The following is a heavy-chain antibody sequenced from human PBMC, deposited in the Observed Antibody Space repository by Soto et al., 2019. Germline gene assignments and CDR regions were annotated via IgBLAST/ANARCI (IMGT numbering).Heavy chain of an antibody. J-gene: IGHJ4*02. V-gene: IGHV7-4-1*01. D-gene: IGHD1-26*01. CDR1: GYNFNSQS. CDR3: ARDRASGSFDY. Sequence: XSVKVSCKDSGYNFNSQSINWLRQAPGQGFEWMGWINPNTGNPTYEQGFTGRFVFSVDTSVSTVYLQIFSLKADDSAVYYCARDRASGSFDYWGQGTLVTVSS. CDR2: INPNTGNP.